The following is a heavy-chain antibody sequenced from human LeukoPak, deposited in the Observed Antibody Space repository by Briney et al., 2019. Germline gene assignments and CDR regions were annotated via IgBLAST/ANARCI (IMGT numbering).Heavy chain of an antibody. CDR1: GYTFTGYY. CDR3: ARGPNRESSHHYCSSTSCYPNNWFDP. Sequence: GASVKVSCKASGYTFTGYYMHWVRQAPGQGLEWMGIINPSGGSTSYAQKFQGRVTTTRDTSISTAYMELSRLRSDDTAVYYCARGPNRESSHHYCSSTSCYPNNWFDPWGQGTLVTVSS. CDR2: INPSGGST. V-gene: IGHV1-46*01. D-gene: IGHD2-2*01. J-gene: IGHJ5*02.